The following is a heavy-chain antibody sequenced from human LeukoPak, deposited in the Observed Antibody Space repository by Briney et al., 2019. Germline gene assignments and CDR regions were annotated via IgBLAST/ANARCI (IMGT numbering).Heavy chain of an antibody. CDR1: GFTFSSYS. D-gene: IGHD2-2*01. CDR2: ISSSGSTI. CDR3: ARDRPNIVVVPAASFDL. V-gene: IGHV3-48*04. Sequence: GGSLRLSCAASGFTFSSYSMNWVRQAPGKGLEWVSYISSSGSTIYYADSVKGRFTISRDNAKNSLYLQMNSLRAEDTAVYYCARDRPNIVVVPAASFDLWGRGTLVTVSS. J-gene: IGHJ2*01.